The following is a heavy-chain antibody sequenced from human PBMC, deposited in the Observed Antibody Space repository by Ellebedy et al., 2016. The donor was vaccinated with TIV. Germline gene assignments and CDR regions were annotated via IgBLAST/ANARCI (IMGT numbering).Heavy chain of an antibody. J-gene: IGHJ4*02. Sequence: GESLKISCAASGFTFSTYSMNWVRQAPGRGLEWLAFIYSSGSSIYYADSVKGRFTISRDNTKNSLYLKMNSLRAEDTAVYYCARDDGMGYSGGGGSDYWGQGTLVTVSS. D-gene: IGHD4-23*01. CDR1: GFTFSTYS. CDR2: IYSSGSSI. V-gene: IGHV3-48*04. CDR3: ARDDGMGYSGGGGSDY.